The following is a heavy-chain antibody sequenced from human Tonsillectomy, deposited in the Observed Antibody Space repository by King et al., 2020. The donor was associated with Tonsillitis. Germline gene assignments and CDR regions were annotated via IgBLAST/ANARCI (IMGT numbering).Heavy chain of an antibody. CDR1: GYSFTNYG. CDR2: VTTYNGDT. Sequence: QLVQSGAEVKKPGASVKVSCKTSGYSFTNYGINWVRRAPGQGLEWMGWVTTYNGDTNYAQNLQGRVTMTIDTSTSTAYMELRSLRSDDAAVYYCARGARISSLYYFDDWGQGSLVTVSS. V-gene: IGHV1-18*04. CDR3: ARGARISSLYYFDD. D-gene: IGHD6-13*01. J-gene: IGHJ4*02.